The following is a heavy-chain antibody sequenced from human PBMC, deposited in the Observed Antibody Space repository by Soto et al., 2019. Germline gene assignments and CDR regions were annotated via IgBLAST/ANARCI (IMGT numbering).Heavy chain of an antibody. D-gene: IGHD2-15*01. CDR1: GFTFSGYG. Sequence: PGGSLRLSCAASGFTFSGYGMHGVGQAPGKGLEWVAVIWYDGSNKYYADSVKGRFTISRDNSKNTLYLQMNSLRAEDTAVYYCASSLRGYCSGGSCYSGDYWGQGTLVTVSS. CDR3: ASSLRGYCSGGSCYSGDY. V-gene: IGHV3-33*01. J-gene: IGHJ4*02. CDR2: IWYDGSNK.